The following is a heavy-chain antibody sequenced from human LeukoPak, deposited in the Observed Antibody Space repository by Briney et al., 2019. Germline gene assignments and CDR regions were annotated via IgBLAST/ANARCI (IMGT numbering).Heavy chain of an antibody. J-gene: IGHJ4*02. Sequence: GGSLRLSFAASGFTFSSYSMNWVRQAPGKGLEWVSSISSSSSYIYYADSVKGRFTISRDNAKNSLYLQMNSLRAEDTAVYYCARDEEIAAAGIGGFDYWGQGTLVTVSS. D-gene: IGHD6-13*01. CDR3: ARDEEIAAAGIGGFDY. CDR1: GFTFSSYS. V-gene: IGHV3-21*01. CDR2: ISSSSSYI.